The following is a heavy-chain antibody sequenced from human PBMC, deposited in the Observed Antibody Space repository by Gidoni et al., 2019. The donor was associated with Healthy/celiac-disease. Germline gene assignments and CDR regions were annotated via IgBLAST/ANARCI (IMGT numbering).Heavy chain of an antibody. D-gene: IGHD3-3*01. J-gene: IGHJ6*02. Sequence: QVQLQESGPGLVKPSETLSLTCTVAGGSISSYYWSWIRQPPGKGLEWIGYIYYSGSTTYNPSLKSRVTISVDTSKNQFSLKLSSVTAADTAVYYCARSLKADRKLRFPYYYGMDVWGQGTTVTVSS. CDR2: IYYSGST. CDR3: ARSLKADRKLRFPYYYGMDV. V-gene: IGHV4-59*01. CDR1: GGSISSYY.